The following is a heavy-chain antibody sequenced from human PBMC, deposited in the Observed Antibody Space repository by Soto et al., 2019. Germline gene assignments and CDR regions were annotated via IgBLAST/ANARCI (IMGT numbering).Heavy chain of an antibody. CDR2: ISAYNGNT. D-gene: IGHD3-10*01. V-gene: IGHV1-18*04. CDR3: ARDYYGSGSYYSMMRYYYYGMDV. Sequence: ASVKVSCKASGGTFSSYGISWVRQAPGQGLEWMGWISAYNGNTNYAQKLQGRVTMTTDTSTSTAYMELRSLRSDDTAVYYCARDYYGSGSYYSMMRYYYYGMDVWGQGTTVTLSS. CDR1: GGTFSSYG. J-gene: IGHJ6*02.